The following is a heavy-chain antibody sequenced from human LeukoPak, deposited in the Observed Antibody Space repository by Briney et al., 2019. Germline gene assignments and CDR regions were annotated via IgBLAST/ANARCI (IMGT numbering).Heavy chain of an antibody. CDR1: GGSISSYY. CDR3: ARGTTESGTNYYYGMDV. D-gene: IGHD1/OR15-1a*01. V-gene: IGHV4-59*12. CDR2: IYYSGST. J-gene: IGHJ6*02. Sequence: SETLSLTCTVSGGSISSYYWSWIRQPPGKGLEWIGYIYYSGSTYYNPSLKSRVTISVDTSKNQFSLKLSSVTAADTAVYYCARGTTESGTNYYYGMDVWGQGTTVTVSS.